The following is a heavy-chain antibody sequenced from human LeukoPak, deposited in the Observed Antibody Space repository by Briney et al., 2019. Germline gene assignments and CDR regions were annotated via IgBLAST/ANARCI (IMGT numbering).Heavy chain of an antibody. V-gene: IGHV1-46*01. D-gene: IGHD3-22*01. CDR1: GYTFTGYY. CDR3: ARVYYYDSSGYRAFDI. Sequence: ASVKVSCKASGYTFTGYYMHWVRQAPGQGLEWMGIINPSGGSTSYAQKFQGRVTMTRDMSTSTVYMELSSLRSEDTAVYYCARVYYYDSSGYRAFDIWGQGTMVTVSS. CDR2: INPSGGST. J-gene: IGHJ3*02.